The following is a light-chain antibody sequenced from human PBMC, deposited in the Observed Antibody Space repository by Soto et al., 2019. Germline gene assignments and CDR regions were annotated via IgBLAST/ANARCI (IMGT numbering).Light chain of an antibody. CDR2: WAS. J-gene: IGKJ2*01. CDR3: QQYYSTPYT. CDR1: QSVLYSSNNKNY. Sequence: DIVMTQSPDSLAVFLGERATINCRSTQSVLYSSNNKNYLAWYQQKPGHPPKLLIYWASARESGVPDRFSGSGSATDFTLTISSLQAADVAVYYCQQYYSTPYTFGQGTKLEIK. V-gene: IGKV4-1*01.